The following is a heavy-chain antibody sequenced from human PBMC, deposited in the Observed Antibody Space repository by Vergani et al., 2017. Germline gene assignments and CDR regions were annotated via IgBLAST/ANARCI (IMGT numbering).Heavy chain of an antibody. J-gene: IGHJ1*01. D-gene: IGHD2-15*01. CDR2: ISYDGTQK. Sequence: QVHLVESGGGVVPPGRSLRLSCVVSGFTSSYYGMHWVRQAPGKGLEWVAVISYDGTQKYYADSVKGRFTISRDNSKSTLYLKMNSLRNEDTAVYYCATKSCGTPGCQIGYFREWGQGTLVTVST. CDR1: GFTSSYYG. V-gene: IGHV3-30*03. CDR3: ATKSCGTPGCQIGYFRE.